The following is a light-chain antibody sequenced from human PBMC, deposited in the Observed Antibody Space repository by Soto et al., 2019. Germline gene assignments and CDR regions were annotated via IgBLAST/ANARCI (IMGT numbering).Light chain of an antibody. V-gene: IGKV3-11*01. Sequence: KVMTQSSATLSVNTGERATLYCMASQSFRGLLAWSQQKPGQAPRLLIYDAYNRATGIPPRFSGSGSGTDFTLTISSLEPEDSAVYYCRQRHMWPITFGQGTLLEIK. CDR3: RQRHMWPIT. CDR1: QSFRGL. J-gene: IGKJ5*01. CDR2: DAY.